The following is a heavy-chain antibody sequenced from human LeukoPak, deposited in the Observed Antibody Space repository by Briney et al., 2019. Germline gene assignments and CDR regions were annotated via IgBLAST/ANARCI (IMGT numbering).Heavy chain of an antibody. V-gene: IGHV3-23*01. Sequence: GGSLRLSCAASGFTFSSYAMSWARQAPGKGPESVSAITGSGGSTYYADCVKGRFTIYRDNSKNTLYLQMNSLRAEDTAVYYCAKPMAPYYYYYGMDVWGEGTTVTVSS. CDR1: GFTFSSYA. J-gene: IGHJ6*04. D-gene: IGHD5-24*01. CDR3: AKPMAPYYYYYGMDV. CDR2: ITGSGGST.